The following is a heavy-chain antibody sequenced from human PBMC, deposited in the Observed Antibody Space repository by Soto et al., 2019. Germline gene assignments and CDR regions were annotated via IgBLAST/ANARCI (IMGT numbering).Heavy chain of an antibody. Sequence: ASVKVSCKASGYTFTSYAMHWVRQAPGQRLEWMGWINAGNGNTKYSQKFQGRVTITRDTSASTAYMELSSLRSEDTAVYYCARDGSDYSIANLFDYWGQGTLVTVSS. V-gene: IGHV1-3*01. D-gene: IGHD5-12*01. CDR2: INAGNGNT. J-gene: IGHJ4*02. CDR3: ARDGSDYSIANLFDY. CDR1: GYTFTSYA.